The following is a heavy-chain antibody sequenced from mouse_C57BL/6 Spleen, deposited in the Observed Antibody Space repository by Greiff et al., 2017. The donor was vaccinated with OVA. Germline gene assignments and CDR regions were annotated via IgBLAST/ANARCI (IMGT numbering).Heavy chain of an antibody. J-gene: IGHJ1*03. Sequence: VQLQQSGAELMKPGASVKLSCKATGYTFTGYWIEWVKQRPGHGLEWIGEILPGSGSTNYNEKFKGKAPFTAATSSNTAYMQLSSLTTEDSAIYYCARTSLYYGSSYWYFDVWGTGTTVTVSS. CDR3: ARTSLYYGSSYWYFDV. CDR2: ILPGSGST. V-gene: IGHV1-9*01. CDR1: GYTFTGYW. D-gene: IGHD1-1*01.